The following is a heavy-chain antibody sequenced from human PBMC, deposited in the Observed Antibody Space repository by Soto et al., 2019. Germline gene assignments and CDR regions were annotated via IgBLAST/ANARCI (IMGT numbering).Heavy chain of an antibody. D-gene: IGHD6-13*01. CDR2: ISYDGSNK. V-gene: IGHV3-30*18. CDR1: GFTFSSYG. Sequence: QVQLVESGGGVVQPGRSLRLSCAASGFTFSSYGMHWVRQAPGKGLEWVAVISYDGSNKYYADSVKGRFTISRDNSKNTLYLQMDRLRAEDTAVYYCAKDGDSRSWYAPRGSWYFDLWGRGTLVTVSS. J-gene: IGHJ2*01. CDR3: AKDGDSRSWYAPRGSWYFDL.